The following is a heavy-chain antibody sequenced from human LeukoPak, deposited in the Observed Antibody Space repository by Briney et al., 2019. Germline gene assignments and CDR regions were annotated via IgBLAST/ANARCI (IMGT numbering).Heavy chain of an antibody. Sequence: SETLSLTCTVSGGSISSYYWSWIRQPPGKGLEWIGYIYYSGSTNYNPSLKRRVTISVDTSKNQFSLKLSSVTAADTAVYYCARVPYTYDSGAYYFDFWGQGTLVTVSS. CDR1: GGSISSYY. CDR2: IYYSGST. D-gene: IGHD3-22*01. J-gene: IGHJ4*02. CDR3: ARVPYTYDSGAYYFDF. V-gene: IGHV4-59*01.